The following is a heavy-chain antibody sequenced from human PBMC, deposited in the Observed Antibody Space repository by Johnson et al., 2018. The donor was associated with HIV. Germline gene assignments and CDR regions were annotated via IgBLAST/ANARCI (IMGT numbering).Heavy chain of an antibody. V-gene: IGHV3-48*01. Sequence: MQLVESGGGVVQPGRSLRLSCAASGFTFSSYAMHWVRQAPGKGPEWLSYISASGSNIYYVDSVKGRFTISRDNSKNTLYLQMNSLRAEDAAVYYCARSWELGETAFDIWDQGTMVTVSS. D-gene: IGHD1-26*01. CDR1: GFTFSSYA. J-gene: IGHJ3*02. CDR2: ISASGSNI. CDR3: ARSWELGETAFDI.